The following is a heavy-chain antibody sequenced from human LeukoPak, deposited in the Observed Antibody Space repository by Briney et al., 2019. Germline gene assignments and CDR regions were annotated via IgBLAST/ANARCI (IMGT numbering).Heavy chain of an antibody. Sequence: PGGSLRLSCAASGFTFSSYDMHWVRQAPGKGLEWVAFIRYDGSNKYYADSVKGRFTISRDNSKNTLYLQMNSLRAEDTAVYYCAASGWYTGVAIDYWGQGTLVTVSS. CDR1: GFTFSSYD. V-gene: IGHV3-30*02. CDR2: IRYDGSNK. J-gene: IGHJ4*02. D-gene: IGHD6-19*01. CDR3: AASGWYTGVAIDY.